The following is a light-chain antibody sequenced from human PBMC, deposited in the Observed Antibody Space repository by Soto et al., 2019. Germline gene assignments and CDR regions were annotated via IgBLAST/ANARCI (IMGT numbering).Light chain of an antibody. Sequence: EIVMTQSPATLSVSPGERATVSCRASQSVSRNLAWYQQKPGQAPRLLIYGASTRSTGIPARFSGSGSGTEFTLTITSLQSEDFAVYYCQQYNNWLTFDGGTKVEIK. J-gene: IGKJ4*01. CDR2: GAS. CDR1: QSVSRN. V-gene: IGKV3-15*01. CDR3: QQYNNWLT.